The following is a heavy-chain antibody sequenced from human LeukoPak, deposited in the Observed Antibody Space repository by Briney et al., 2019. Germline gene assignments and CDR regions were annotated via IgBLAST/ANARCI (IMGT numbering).Heavy chain of an antibody. CDR2: IYYSGST. Sequence: LRLSCAASGFTFSSYAMSWVRQPPGKGLEWIGYIYYSGSTYYNPSLKSRVTISVDTSKNQFSLKLSSVTAADTAVYYCAREHYYDSSWGQGTLVTVSS. D-gene: IGHD3-22*01. J-gene: IGHJ4*02. CDR1: GFTFSSYA. CDR3: AREHYYDSS. V-gene: IGHV4-30-4*08.